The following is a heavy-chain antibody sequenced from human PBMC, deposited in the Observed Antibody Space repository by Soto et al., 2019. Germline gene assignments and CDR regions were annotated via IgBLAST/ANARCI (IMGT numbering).Heavy chain of an antibody. J-gene: IGHJ6*02. CDR1: GGSIGGDS. V-gene: IGHV4-59*01. CDR3: ARAGIVQVSYAMDV. D-gene: IGHD2-8*02. Sequence: SETLSLTCTVSGGSIGGDSWSWIRQSPGKGLDFIGYIYHSGSTNYNPSLRSRVTISMDTSKNQFSLRLSSVTAADTAVYYCARAGIVQVSYAMDVWGQGTTVTVSS. CDR2: IYHSGST.